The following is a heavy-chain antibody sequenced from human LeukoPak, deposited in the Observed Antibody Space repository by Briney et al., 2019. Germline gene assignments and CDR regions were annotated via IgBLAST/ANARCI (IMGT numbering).Heavy chain of an antibody. CDR1: GFTFSSYW. J-gene: IGHJ4*02. D-gene: IGHD1-1*01. V-gene: IGHV3-7*01. CDR3: ARDPHDNWNDLDY. Sequence: GGSLRLSCAASGFTFSSYWMSWVRQAPGTRLEWVANIKEDRSEKYCVASVKGRLTISRDNAKNSLYLQMNSLRAEDTAVYYCARDPHDNWNDLDYWGQGTLVTVSS. CDR2: IKEDRSEK.